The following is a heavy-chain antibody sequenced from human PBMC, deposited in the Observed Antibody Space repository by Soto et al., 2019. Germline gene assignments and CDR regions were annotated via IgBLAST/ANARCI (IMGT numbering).Heavy chain of an antibody. CDR2: IIDSGGST. D-gene: IGHD6-19*01. CDR3: ARETQWLNWFDP. J-gene: IGHJ5*02. Sequence: HPGGSLRLSCAASGFTFSSCAMGWVRQAPGKGLEWVSDIIDSGGSTYYADAVKGRFTISRDNAKNTLYLQMNSLRAEDTAVYYCARETQWLNWFDPWGQGTLVTVS. V-gene: IGHV3-23*01. CDR1: GFTFSSCA.